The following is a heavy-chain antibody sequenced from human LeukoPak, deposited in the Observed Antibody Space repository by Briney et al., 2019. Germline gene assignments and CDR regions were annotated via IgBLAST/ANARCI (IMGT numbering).Heavy chain of an antibody. J-gene: IGHJ4*02. D-gene: IGHD3-22*01. CDR2: IIPIFGTA. V-gene: IGHV1-69*13. CDR3: ARYDSSGYNSVFDY. Sequence: ASVKVSCKASGGTFSSYAISWVRQAPGQGLEWMGGIIPIFGTANYAQKFQGRVTITADESTSTAYMELSSLRSEDTAVYYCARYDSSGYNSVFDYWGQGTLVTVSS. CDR1: GGTFSSYA.